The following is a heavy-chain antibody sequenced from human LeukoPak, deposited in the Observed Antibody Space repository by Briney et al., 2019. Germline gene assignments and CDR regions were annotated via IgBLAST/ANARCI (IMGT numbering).Heavy chain of an antibody. V-gene: IGHV3-21*01. D-gene: IGHD6-19*01. J-gene: IGHJ4*02. CDR1: GFTFSSYS. CDR2: ISSSSSYI. Sequence: GGSLRLSCAASGFTFSSYSMNWVRQAPGKGLEWVSSISSSSSYIYYADSVKGRFTISRDNAKNSLYLQMNSLRAEDTAVYFCARRQLAVAGGLDSWGQGTLVTVSS. CDR3: ARRQLAVAGGLDS.